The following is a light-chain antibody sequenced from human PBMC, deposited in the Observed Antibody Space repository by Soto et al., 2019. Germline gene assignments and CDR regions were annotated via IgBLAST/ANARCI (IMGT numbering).Light chain of an antibody. CDR3: HQYNGWPRT. CDR2: GAS. Sequence: EIVLTQSPGTLSLSPGERATLSCRASQSVSVRFLAWYQQKPGQAPRLLMYGASSRATGIPDRFSGTGSGTDFTLTISRLEPEDFAVYYCHQYNGWPRTFGQGTKVEI. V-gene: IGKV3-20*01. J-gene: IGKJ1*01. CDR1: QSVSVRF.